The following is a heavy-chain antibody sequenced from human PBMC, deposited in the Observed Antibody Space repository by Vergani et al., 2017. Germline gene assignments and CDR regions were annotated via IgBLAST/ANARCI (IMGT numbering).Heavy chain of an antibody. Sequence: EVELVESGGGLVQPGGSLRLSCAASGFTFNEYWMHWARQVPGKGLVWVSGMNGDGDTISYADSVKGRFTISRDNPKNTLFLQMNSLRAEDTAVYYCARARKFRFGVVWENWFDPWGQGTLVTVSS. CDR2: MNGDGDTI. V-gene: IGHV3-74*01. J-gene: IGHJ5*02. CDR3: ARARKFRFGVVWENWFDP. CDR1: GFTFNEYW. D-gene: IGHD3-3*01.